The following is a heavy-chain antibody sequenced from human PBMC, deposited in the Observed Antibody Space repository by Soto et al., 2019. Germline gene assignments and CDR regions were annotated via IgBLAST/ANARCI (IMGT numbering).Heavy chain of an antibody. V-gene: IGHV3-30*18. CDR1: GFTFSSYG. D-gene: IGHD5-12*01. CDR3: AKDRDGYNDYYYYGTDV. J-gene: IGHJ6*02. Sequence: QVQLVESGGGVVQPGRSLRLSCAASGFTFSSYGMHWVRQAPGKGLEWVAVISYDGSNKYYADSVKGRFTISRDNSKNTLYLQMNSLRAEDTAVYYCAKDRDGYNDYYYYGTDVWGQGTTVTVSS. CDR2: ISYDGSNK.